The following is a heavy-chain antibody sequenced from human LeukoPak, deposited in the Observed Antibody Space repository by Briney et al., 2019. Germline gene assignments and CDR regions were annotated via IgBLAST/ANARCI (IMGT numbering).Heavy chain of an antibody. CDR3: AIGSSWYDY. D-gene: IGHD6-13*01. V-gene: IGHV6-1*01. CDR2: TYYRSKWYN. Sequence: SQTLSLTCAISGDSVSSNSAAWTWIRQSPSRGLQWLGRTYYRSKWYNDYAVSVKSRITINPDTSKNHFSLQLNSVTPEDTAVYYCAIGSSWYDYWGQGTLVTVSS. CDR1: GDSVSSNSAA. J-gene: IGHJ4*02.